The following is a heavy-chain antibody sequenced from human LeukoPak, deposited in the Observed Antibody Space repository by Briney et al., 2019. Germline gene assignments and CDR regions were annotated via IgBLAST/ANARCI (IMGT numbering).Heavy chain of an antibody. CDR2: IVVGSGNT. J-gene: IGHJ3*02. V-gene: IGHV1-58*02. D-gene: IGHD6-6*01. CDR1: GFTFTSSA. CDR3: AAERGGSSMAFDI. Sequence: SVKVSCKASGFTFTSSAMQWVRQARGQRLEWIGGIVVGSGNTNYAQKLQERATITRNMSTSTAYMVLGSLRSEDTAVYYCAAERGGSSMAFDIWGQGTMVTVSS.